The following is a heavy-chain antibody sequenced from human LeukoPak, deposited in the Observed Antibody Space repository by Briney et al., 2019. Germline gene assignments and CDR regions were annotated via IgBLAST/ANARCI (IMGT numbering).Heavy chain of an antibody. D-gene: IGHD3-9*01. CDR2: INAYNGNT. J-gene: IGHJ3*01. Sequence: PGASVTVSCTASGYTFTSYGISWVRQAPGQGLEWMGWINAYNGNTNYAQKLQGRVTMTTDTSTSTAYMELRSLRSDDTAVYYCARDDILTGYTVWGQGTMVTGSS. V-gene: IGHV1-18*01. CDR3: ARDDILTGYTV. CDR1: GYTFTSYG.